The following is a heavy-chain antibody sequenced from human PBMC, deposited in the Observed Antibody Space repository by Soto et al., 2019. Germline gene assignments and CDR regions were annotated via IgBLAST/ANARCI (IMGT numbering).Heavy chain of an antibody. J-gene: IGHJ4*02. Sequence: EVQLVESGGGLVQPGGSLRLSCAASGFTFSSYVMSWVRQAPGKGLEWVSTISGSGASIYDADSVKGRFTISRDNSKNTAYLQMNSLRAEDTAVYYCAKDGLGSCTGGTCYGSDYWGQGTLVTVSS. CDR3: AKDGLGSCTGGTCYGSDY. V-gene: IGHV3-23*04. CDR1: GFTFSSYV. CDR2: ISGSGASI. D-gene: IGHD2-15*01.